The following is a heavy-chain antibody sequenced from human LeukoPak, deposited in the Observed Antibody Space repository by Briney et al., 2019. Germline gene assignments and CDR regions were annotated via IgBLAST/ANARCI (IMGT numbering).Heavy chain of an antibody. V-gene: IGHV5-51*01. D-gene: IGHD5-18*01. J-gene: IGHJ4*02. CDR3: ARHGTVDTAMVMVNY. CDR1: GYSFTSYW. Sequence: GESLKVSCKRSGYSFTSYWIGWVRQMPGKGLEWMGIIYPGDSDTRYSPSFQGQVTISADKSISTAYLQWSSLKASDTAMYYCARHGTVDTAMVMVNYWGQGTLVAVSS. CDR2: IYPGDSDT.